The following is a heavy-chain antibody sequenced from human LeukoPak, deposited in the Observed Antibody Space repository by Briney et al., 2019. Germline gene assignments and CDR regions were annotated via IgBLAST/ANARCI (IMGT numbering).Heavy chain of an antibody. CDR2: IYYSGST. CDR3: ARAYSSSVGFYYYYYMDV. J-gene: IGHJ6*03. CDR1: GGSISSGGYS. V-gene: IGHV4-30-4*07. Sequence: SETLSLTCAVSGGSISSGGYSWSWIRQPPGKGLEWIGYIYYSGSTYYNPSLKSRVTISVDTSKNQFSLKLSSVTAADTAVYYCARAYSSSVGFYYYYYMDVWGKGTTVTVSS. D-gene: IGHD6-13*01.